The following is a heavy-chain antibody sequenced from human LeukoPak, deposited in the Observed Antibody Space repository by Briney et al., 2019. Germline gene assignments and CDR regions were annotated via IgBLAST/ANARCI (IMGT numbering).Heavy chain of an antibody. CDR2: INHSGST. CDR1: GGSFSGYD. J-gene: IGHJ4*02. Sequence: SETLSLTCAVYGGSFSGYDWSWIRQPPGKGLEWIGEINHSGSTNYNPSLKSRVTISVDRSKNQFSLKLSSVTAADTAVYYCARAGGYSYEYFDYWGQGTLVTVSS. V-gene: IGHV4-34*01. CDR3: ARAGGYSYEYFDY. D-gene: IGHD5-18*01.